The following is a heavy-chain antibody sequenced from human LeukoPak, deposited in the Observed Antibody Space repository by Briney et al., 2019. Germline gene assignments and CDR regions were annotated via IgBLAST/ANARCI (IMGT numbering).Heavy chain of an antibody. D-gene: IGHD3-22*01. CDR1: GGSISSGDYY. CDR3: AHADSSGYHEDAFDI. V-gene: IGHV2-5*08. J-gene: IGHJ3*02. CDR2: IYWEDDK. Sequence: TLSLTCTVSGGSISSGDYYWSWIRQPPGKALEWLALIYWEDDKRYSPSLKSTLTITKDTSKNQVVLTMTNMDPVDTATYYCAHADSSGYHEDAFDIWGQGTMVTVSS.